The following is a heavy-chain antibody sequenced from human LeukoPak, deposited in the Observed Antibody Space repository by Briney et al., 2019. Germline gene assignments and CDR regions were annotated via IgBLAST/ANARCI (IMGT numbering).Heavy chain of an antibody. V-gene: IGHV4-39*01. J-gene: IGHJ4*02. Sequence: PSETLSLTCTVSGGSISSSTYYWGWIRQPPGKGLEWIGSIYYSGSTNYNPSLKSRVTISVDTSKNQFSLKLSSVTAADTAVYYCARHLRGYSSSWPFDYWGQGTLVTVSS. CDR3: ARHLRGYSSSWPFDY. CDR1: GGSISSSTYY. CDR2: IYYSGST. D-gene: IGHD6-13*01.